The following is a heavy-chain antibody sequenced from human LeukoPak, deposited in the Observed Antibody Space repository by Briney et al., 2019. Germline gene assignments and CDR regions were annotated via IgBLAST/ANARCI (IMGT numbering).Heavy chain of an antibody. CDR2: VQYDGSNK. V-gene: IGHV3-30*02. CDR3: AKDIEIVVPGTRDAFDV. J-gene: IGHJ3*01. Sequence: PGGSLRLSCAASGFSFGSYGMHWVRQAPGKGLEWVAFVQYDGSNKYYGDSVKGRFTISRDNSKNTLHLQMNSLRAEDTAVYYCAKDIEIVVPGTRDAFDVWGQGTMVTVSS. D-gene: IGHD2-2*01. CDR1: GFSFGSYG.